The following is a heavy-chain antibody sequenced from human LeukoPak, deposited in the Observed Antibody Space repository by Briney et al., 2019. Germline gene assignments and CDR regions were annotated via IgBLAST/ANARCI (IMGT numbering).Heavy chain of an antibody. CDR3: ARGPNEVAAIDY. Sequence: VASVKVSCKASGYTFTSYDINWVRQATGQGLEWMGWMNPNSGNTGYAQKFQGRVTITRNTSISTAYMELSSLRSEDTAVYYCARGPNEVAAIDYWGQGTLVTVSS. D-gene: IGHD6-19*01. CDR1: GYTFTSYD. J-gene: IGHJ4*02. CDR2: MNPNSGNT. V-gene: IGHV1-8*01.